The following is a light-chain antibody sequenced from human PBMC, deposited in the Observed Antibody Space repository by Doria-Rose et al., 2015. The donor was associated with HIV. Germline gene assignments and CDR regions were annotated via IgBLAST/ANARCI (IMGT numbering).Light chain of an antibody. V-gene: IGKV4-1*01. CDR1: QSLPYTYNNY. J-gene: IGKJ3*01. Sequence: DIQVTQSPESLGMSLGERATLNCQSNQSLPYTYNNYLAWYQQKPGQPPKLLIYWASTRQSGVPARFSGSGSGTDFTLTISSLEAEDVAVYYCQQYYDTPSFGPGTTVDVK. CDR3: QQYYDTPS. CDR2: WAS.